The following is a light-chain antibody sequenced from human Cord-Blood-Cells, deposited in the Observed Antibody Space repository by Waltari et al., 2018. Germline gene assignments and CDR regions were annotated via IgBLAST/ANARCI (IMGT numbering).Light chain of an antibody. J-gene: IGLJ7*01. CDR1: SGSIASNY. Sequence: NFMLTQPHSVSESPGKTVTISCTGTSGSIASNYVQWSQQRPGIAPTTVIYEDNQSPSGVPDRFSGSIDSSSNSASLTISGLKTEDEADYYCQSYDSSNHAVFGGGTQLTVL. CDR3: QSYDSSNHAV. CDR2: EDN. V-gene: IGLV6-57*02.